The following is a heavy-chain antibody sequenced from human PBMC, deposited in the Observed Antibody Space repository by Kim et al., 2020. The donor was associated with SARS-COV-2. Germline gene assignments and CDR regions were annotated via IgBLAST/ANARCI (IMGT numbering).Heavy chain of an antibody. CDR1: GYTFTSYA. Sequence: ASVKVSCKASGYTFTSYAMHWVRQAPGQRLEWMGWINAGNGNTKYSQKFQGRVTITRDTSASTAYMELSSLRSEDTAVYYCARGYYYDSSGFSGPVPNDYWGQGTLVTVSS. V-gene: IGHV1-3*01. CDR2: INAGNGNT. J-gene: IGHJ4*02. CDR3: ARGYYYDSSGFSGPVPNDY. D-gene: IGHD3-22*01.